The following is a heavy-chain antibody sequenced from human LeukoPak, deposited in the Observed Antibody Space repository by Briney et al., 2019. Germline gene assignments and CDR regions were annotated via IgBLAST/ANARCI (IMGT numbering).Heavy chain of an antibody. CDR2: INHSGST. Sequence: SETLSLTCAVYGGSFSGYYWSWIRQPPGKGLEWIGEINHSGSTNYNPSLKSRVTISVDTSKNQFSLKLSSVTAADTAVYYCARAPLLRYFEYWGQRTLVTVSS. CDR1: GGSFSGYY. V-gene: IGHV4-34*01. CDR3: ARAPLLRYFEY. J-gene: IGHJ4*02. D-gene: IGHD3-9*01.